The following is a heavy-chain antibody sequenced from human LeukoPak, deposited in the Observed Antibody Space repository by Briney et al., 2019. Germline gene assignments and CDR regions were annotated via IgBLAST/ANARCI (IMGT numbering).Heavy chain of an antibody. J-gene: IGHJ4*02. CDR1: GFIFGSYW. CDR2: IKQDGSEK. CDR3: ARVRVYGDSERDY. D-gene: IGHD4-17*01. Sequence: GGSLRLSCAASGFIFGSYWMNWVRQAPGKGLEWVANIKQDGSEKYYVDSVKGRFTISRDNAKNSLYLQMNSLRAEDTAVYYCARVRVYGDSERDYWGQGTLVTVSS. V-gene: IGHV3-7*01.